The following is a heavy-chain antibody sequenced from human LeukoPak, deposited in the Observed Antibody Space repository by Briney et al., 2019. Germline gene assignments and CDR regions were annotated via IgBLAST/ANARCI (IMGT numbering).Heavy chain of an antibody. CDR2: MKSNSGDT. J-gene: IGHJ4*02. CDR1: GYTFTGYD. V-gene: IGHV1-8*01. D-gene: IGHD6-13*01. CDR3: ARGEYSSSWYPFDY. Sequence: GASVKASCKTSGYTFTGYDINWVRQAPGQGLEWMGWMKSNSGDTHFAQKFQGRVTMTRNTSISTAFMELSSLRSEDTAVYYCARGEYSSSWYPFDYWGQGSLVTVSS.